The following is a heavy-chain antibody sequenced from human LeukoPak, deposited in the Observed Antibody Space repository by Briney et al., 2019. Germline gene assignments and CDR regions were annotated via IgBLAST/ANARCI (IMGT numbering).Heavy chain of an antibody. CDR2: ISNSGSTI. CDR3: ARRRDFSDF. J-gene: IGHJ4*02. CDR1: GFTLSDYY. V-gene: IGHV3-11*01. Sequence: GGSLRLSCAASGFTLSDYYMSWIRQAPGKGLEWVAYISNSGSTIYYADSVKGRFAISRDNAKNSLYLQMNSLRAEDTAVYYGARRRDFSDFWGQGTLVTVSS. D-gene: IGHD3/OR15-3a*01.